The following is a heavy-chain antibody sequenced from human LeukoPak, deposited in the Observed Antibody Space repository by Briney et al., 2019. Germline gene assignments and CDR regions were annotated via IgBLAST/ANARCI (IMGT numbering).Heavy chain of an antibody. V-gene: IGHV1-69*05. CDR2: IIPIFGTA. Sequence: GASVKVSCKASGGTFSSYAISWVRRAPGQGLEWMGGIIPIFGTANYAQKFQGRVTITTDESTSTAYMELSSLRSEDTAVYYCAVGYCSSTSCPYYFDYWGQGTLVTVSS. CDR3: AVGYCSSTSCPYYFDY. CDR1: GGTFSSYA. D-gene: IGHD2-2*01. J-gene: IGHJ4*02.